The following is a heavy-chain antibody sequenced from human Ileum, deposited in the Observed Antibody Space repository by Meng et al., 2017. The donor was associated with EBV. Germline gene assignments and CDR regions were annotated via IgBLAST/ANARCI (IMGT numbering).Heavy chain of an antibody. CDR1: GDSIGSVIC. D-gene: IGHD1-7*01. CDR3: GRDQGRELINH. J-gene: IGHJ4*02. V-gene: IGHV4-4*03. CDR2: VYHRGDT. Sequence: GSVPGLWKPPGSVSRPGNVSGDSIGSVICGSCVSHTPGKGLEWIGEVYHRGDTKYNPSLTSRVEISVDKSKNQFYLSLFSVTAADTAVYYCGRDQGRELINHWGQGTLVTVSS.